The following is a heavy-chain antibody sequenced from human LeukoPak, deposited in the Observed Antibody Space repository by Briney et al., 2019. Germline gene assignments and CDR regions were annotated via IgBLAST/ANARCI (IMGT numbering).Heavy chain of an antibody. CDR2: INPNSGGT. D-gene: IGHD2-15*01. Sequence: GASVKVSCKASGYTFTGYYMHWVRQAPGQGPEWMGWINPNSGGTNYAQKFQGRVTMTRDTSISTAYMELSRLRSDDTAVYYCARGSPGVVVVAAIDYWGQGTLVTVSS. CDR1: GYTFTGYY. CDR3: ARGSPGVVVVAAIDY. J-gene: IGHJ4*02. V-gene: IGHV1-2*02.